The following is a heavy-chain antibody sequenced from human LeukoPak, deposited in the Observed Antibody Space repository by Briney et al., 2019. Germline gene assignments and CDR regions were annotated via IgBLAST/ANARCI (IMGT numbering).Heavy chain of an antibody. V-gene: IGHV3-30*18. CDR1: GFTFSNYG. CDR2: ISYDGSKK. CDR3: AKGGGNSAGFGY. Sequence: GGSLRLSCAASGFTFSNYGMHWVRQAPGKGLEWVAVISYDGSKKYYADSVRGRFTISRDNSKNTLYLQMNSLRVEDTAVYYCAKGGGNSAGFGYWGQGTLVTVSS. J-gene: IGHJ4*02. D-gene: IGHD4-23*01.